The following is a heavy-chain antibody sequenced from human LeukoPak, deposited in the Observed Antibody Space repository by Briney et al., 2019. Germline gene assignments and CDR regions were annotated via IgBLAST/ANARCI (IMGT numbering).Heavy chain of an antibody. CDR3: AKWNGYADY. Sequence: PGGSLRLSCAASGFTFSSYGISWVRQAPGKGLEWVSGISGSGGSTFYVDSVKGRFTISRDNSKNTVYLQMNSLRAEDSALYYCAKWNGYADYWGQGTLVTVSS. V-gene: IGHV3-23*01. D-gene: IGHD5-12*01. CDR1: GFTFSSYG. CDR2: ISGSGGST. J-gene: IGHJ4*02.